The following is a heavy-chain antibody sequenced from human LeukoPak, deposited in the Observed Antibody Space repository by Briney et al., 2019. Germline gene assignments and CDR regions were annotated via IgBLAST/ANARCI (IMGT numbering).Heavy chain of an antibody. J-gene: IGHJ2*01. V-gene: IGHV4-39*07. Sequence: SETPSLTCTVSGGSISSSSYYWDWLRQPPGKGLDWIESVYYSGSTYYNPSLKSRVTISIDTSKNQFSLKLSSVTAADTAVYYCARSRTGAAQVHWYFDLWGRGTLVTVSS. CDR3: ARSRTGAAQVHWYFDL. D-gene: IGHD1-1*01. CDR1: GGSISSSSYY. CDR2: VYYSGST.